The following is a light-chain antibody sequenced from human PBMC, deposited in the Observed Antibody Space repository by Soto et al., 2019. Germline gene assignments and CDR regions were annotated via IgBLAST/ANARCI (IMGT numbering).Light chain of an antibody. V-gene: IGLV2-8*01. J-gene: IGLJ2*01. CDR3: SSYAGSNGVV. Sequence: QSALTQPPSASGSPGQSVTISCTGTSSDVGGYNYVSWYQQHPGKAPKLMMYDVNKRPPGVPDRFSGSKSGNTASLTVSGLQAEDEADYYCSSYAGSNGVVFGGGTKLTVL. CDR2: DVN. CDR1: SSDVGGYNY.